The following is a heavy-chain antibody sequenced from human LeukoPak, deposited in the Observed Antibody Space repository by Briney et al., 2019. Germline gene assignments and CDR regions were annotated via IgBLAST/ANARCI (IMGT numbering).Heavy chain of an antibody. CDR2: IYPNSGGT. Sequence: ASVKVSCKASGYTFSGYYLHWVRQAPGQGLEWMGWIYPNSGGTNYAQNFQGRVTMTRDTSISTAYMELTRLRADDTAVYYCARDYDYYDSSDYYNWFDPWGQGTLVTVSS. CDR3: ARDYDYYDSSDYYNWFDP. J-gene: IGHJ5*02. D-gene: IGHD3-22*01. V-gene: IGHV1-2*02. CDR1: GYTFSGYY.